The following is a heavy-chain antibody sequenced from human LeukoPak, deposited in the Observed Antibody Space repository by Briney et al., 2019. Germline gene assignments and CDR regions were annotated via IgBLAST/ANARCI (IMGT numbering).Heavy chain of an antibody. D-gene: IGHD5-12*01. CDR3: ARVRYIVATSGDFDY. Sequence: GGSLRLSCAASGFTFSSYWMHWVRQAPGKGLVWVSRISSDGSSTSYADSVKGRFTISRDNAKNTLYLQMNSLRAEDTAVYYCARVRYIVATSGDFDYWGQGTLVTVSS. V-gene: IGHV3-74*01. CDR2: ISSDGSST. CDR1: GFTFSSYW. J-gene: IGHJ4*02.